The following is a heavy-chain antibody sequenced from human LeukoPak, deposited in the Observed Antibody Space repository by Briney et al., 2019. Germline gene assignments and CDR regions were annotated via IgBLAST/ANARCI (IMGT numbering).Heavy chain of an antibody. V-gene: IGHV1-8*01. CDR1: GYTFSSYV. Sequence: GASVKVSCKASGYTFSSYVINWVRQATGQGLEWMGWMNPNSGNTGYAQKFQGRVTMTRNTSISTGYMELGSLRSEDTAVYYCARVRSTIFGVAQMYYFDYWGQGTLVTVSS. CDR2: MNPNSGNT. D-gene: IGHD3-3*01. J-gene: IGHJ4*02. CDR3: ARVRSTIFGVAQMYYFDY.